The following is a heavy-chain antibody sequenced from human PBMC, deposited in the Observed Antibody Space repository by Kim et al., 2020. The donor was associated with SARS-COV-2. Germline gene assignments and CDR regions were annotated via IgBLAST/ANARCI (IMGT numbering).Heavy chain of an antibody. CDR2: ITSSGGYI. J-gene: IGHJ4*02. CDR1: GFTFSSHS. Sequence: GGSLRLSCAASGFTFSSHSMTWVRQAPGKGLEWVSSITSSGGYISYADSLKGRFTISRDNARNSLYLQMISLRAEDTAVYYCVRTRFVLEAVDFWGQGTLVTVSS. V-gene: IGHV3-21*06. D-gene: IGHD2-15*01. CDR3: VRTRFVLEAVDF.